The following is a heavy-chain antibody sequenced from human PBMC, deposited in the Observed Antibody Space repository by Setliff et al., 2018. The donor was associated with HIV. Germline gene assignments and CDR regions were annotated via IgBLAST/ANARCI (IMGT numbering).Heavy chain of an antibody. CDR1: GGSISSSSYY. CDR3: ERARGIGMIVVVILVAFDI. D-gene: IGHD3-22*01. V-gene: IGHV4-39*07. Sequence: PSETLSLTCTVSGGSISSSSYYWGWIRQPPGKGLEWIGSIYYSGSTYYNPSLKSRVTISVDTSTNQFSLKLSSVTAADTAVYYFERARGIGMIVVVILVAFDIWGQGTMVTVSS. J-gene: IGHJ3*02. CDR2: IYYSGST.